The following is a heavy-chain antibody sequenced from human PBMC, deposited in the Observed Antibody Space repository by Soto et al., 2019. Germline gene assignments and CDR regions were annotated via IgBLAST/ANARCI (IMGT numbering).Heavy chain of an antibody. Sequence: SETLSLTCSVSGGSISNSRDYWGWIRQPPGKGLEWIATIYYSGKTYYNPSLKSRVTISVDTSKNQFSLKLSSVTAADTAVYYCASPKIAFYNWFDPWGQGTLVTVS. CDR2: IYYSGKT. CDR1: GGSISNSRDY. V-gene: IGHV4-39*01. CDR3: ASPKIAFYNWFDP. J-gene: IGHJ5*02. D-gene: IGHD3-3*02.